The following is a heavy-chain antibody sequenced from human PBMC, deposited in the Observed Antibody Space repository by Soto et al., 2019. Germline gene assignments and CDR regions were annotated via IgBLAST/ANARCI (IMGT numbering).Heavy chain of an antibody. CDR2: ISWNSGSI. CDR3: AKDIEYIWGSYRFDY. CDR1: GFTFDDYA. Sequence: EVQLVESGGGLVQPGRSLRLSCAASGFTFDDYAMHWVRQAPGKGLEWVSGISWNSGSIGYADSVKGRFTISRDNAKNSLYLQMNSLRAEDTALYYCAKDIEYIWGSYRFDYWGQGTLVTVSS. J-gene: IGHJ4*02. D-gene: IGHD3-16*02. V-gene: IGHV3-9*01.